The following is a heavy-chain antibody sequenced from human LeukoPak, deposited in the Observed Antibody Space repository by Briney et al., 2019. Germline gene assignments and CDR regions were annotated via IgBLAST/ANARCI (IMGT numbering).Heavy chain of an antibody. D-gene: IGHD3-10*01. CDR3: AGHAPPTPPRSIYGSTYYMDV. V-gene: IGHV4-4*09. Sequence: SETLSLTCTVSGGSISSYYWSWIRQPPGKGLEWIGYIYTSGSTNYNPSLKSRVTISVDTSKNQFSLKLSSVTAADTAVYYCAGHAPPTPPRSIYGSTYYMDVWGKGTTVTVSS. CDR1: GGSISSYY. CDR2: IYTSGST. J-gene: IGHJ6*03.